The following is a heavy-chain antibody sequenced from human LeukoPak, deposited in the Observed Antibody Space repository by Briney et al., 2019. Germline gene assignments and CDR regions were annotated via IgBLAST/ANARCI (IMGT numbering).Heavy chain of an antibody. CDR1: GFTFTGYY. Sequence: ASVKVSCKASGFTFTGYYTHWMRQAPGQGLEWMGWMNPNSGDTLYAPKFQGRVTMTRDTSLSTAYTELHRLTSDDSAIYYCARWDSDYYHYYSLDVWGQGTAVTVSS. V-gene: IGHV1-2*02. CDR3: ARWDSDYYHYYSLDV. CDR2: MNPNSGDT. J-gene: IGHJ6*02. D-gene: IGHD1-26*01.